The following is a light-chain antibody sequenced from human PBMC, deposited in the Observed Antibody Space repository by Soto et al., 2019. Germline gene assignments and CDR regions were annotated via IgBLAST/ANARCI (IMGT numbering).Light chain of an antibody. V-gene: IGLV2-14*01. CDR2: EVS. CDR1: SSDVGGYNS. CDR3: SSYTSSSTYV. J-gene: IGLJ1*01. Sequence: QSVLTQPASVSGSPGQSITISCTGTSSDVGGYNSVSWYRQDPGKTPKLMIYEVSNRPSGVSNRFSGSKSGNTASLTISGLQAEDEADYYCSSYTSSSTYVFGTGTKVTVL.